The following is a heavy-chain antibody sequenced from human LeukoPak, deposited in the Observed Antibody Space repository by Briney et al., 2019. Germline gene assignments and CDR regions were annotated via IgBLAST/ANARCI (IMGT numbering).Heavy chain of an antibody. CDR3: ARVPSGSYSQDY. V-gene: IGHV1-2*02. D-gene: IGHD1-26*01. CDR2: INPNSGGT. CDR1: GYTFTGYY. Sequence: ASVKVSCKASGYTFTGYYMHWVRQAPGQGLEWMGWINPNSGGTNYAQKFQGRVTMTRDTSISTAYMELSRLRSDDTAVYYCARVPSGSYSQDYWGQGTLVTVSS. J-gene: IGHJ4*02.